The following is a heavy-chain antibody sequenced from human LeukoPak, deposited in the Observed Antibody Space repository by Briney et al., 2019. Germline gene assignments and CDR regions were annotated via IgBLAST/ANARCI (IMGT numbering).Heavy chain of an antibody. CDR1: GYTFTSYG. D-gene: IGHD1-1*01. J-gene: IGHJ4*02. Sequence: GASVKVSFKASGYTFTSYGISWVRQAPGQGLEWMGWINAYNGNTNYAQNLQGRVTMTTDTSTSTAYMELRSLRSDDTAVYYCARRQGTTLNFDYWGQGTLVTVSS. CDR3: ARRQGTTLNFDY. CDR2: INAYNGNT. V-gene: IGHV1-18*01.